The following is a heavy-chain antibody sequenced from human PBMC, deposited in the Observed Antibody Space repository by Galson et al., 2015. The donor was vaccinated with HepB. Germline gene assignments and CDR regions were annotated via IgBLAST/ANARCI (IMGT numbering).Heavy chain of an antibody. Sequence: SVKVSCKVSGHTLSEISLHWVRQAPGKGLEWMGGFDREDGETLYAQEFEGRVTMTEDTSTDTAYMELSSLRFEDTAVYYCATTGALIGVSRPMQGFDPWAREPWSPSPQ. CDR1: GHTLSEIS. D-gene: IGHD3-3*01. CDR3: ATTGALIGVSRPMQGFDP. J-gene: IGHJ5*02. V-gene: IGHV1-24*01. CDR2: FDREDGET.